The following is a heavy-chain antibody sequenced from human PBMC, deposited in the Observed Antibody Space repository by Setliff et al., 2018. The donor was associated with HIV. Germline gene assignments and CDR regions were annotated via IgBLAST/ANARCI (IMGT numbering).Heavy chain of an antibody. CDR1: GFTFSSYS. J-gene: IGHJ4*02. CDR2: ISSSSSSTI. CDR3: ARGLPGFFDY. Sequence: LRLSCAASGFTFSSYSMNWVRQAPGKGLEWVSYISSSSSSTIYYADSVKGRFTISRDNAKNSLYLQMNSLRAEDTAVYYCARGLPGFFDYCGQGTLVTVSS. V-gene: IGHV3-48*01. D-gene: IGHD3-3*01.